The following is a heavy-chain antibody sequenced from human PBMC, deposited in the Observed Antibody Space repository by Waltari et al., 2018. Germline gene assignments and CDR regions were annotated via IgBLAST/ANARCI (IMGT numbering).Heavy chain of an antibody. V-gene: IGHV3-23*01. CDR1: GVTFSSYA. CDR3: AKVFGVVITYYFDY. D-gene: IGHD3-3*01. J-gene: IGHJ4*02. Sequence: EVQLLESGGGLVQPGGSLRLSCAASGVTFSSYAMSWFRQAPGKGLEWVSAIIGSGGSTYYAASVKGRCTISRDNSKNTLYLQMNSLRAEDTAVYYCAKVFGVVITYYFDYWGQGTLVTVSS. CDR2: IIGSGGST.